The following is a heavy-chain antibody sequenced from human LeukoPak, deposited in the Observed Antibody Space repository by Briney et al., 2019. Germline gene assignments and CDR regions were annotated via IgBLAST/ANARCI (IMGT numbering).Heavy chain of an antibody. CDR1: GGSISTYY. D-gene: IGHD5-18*01. CDR3: ARSLEVGSYSFGH. Sequence: SETLSLTCTVSGGSISTYYWSWIRQPPGKGLDWIGYIYYSGSTNYNTSLKSRVIISVDTSKNQFSLKLSSVTAADTAVYYCARSLEVGSYSFGHWGQGTLVTVSS. CDR2: IYYSGST. V-gene: IGHV4-59*01. J-gene: IGHJ4*02.